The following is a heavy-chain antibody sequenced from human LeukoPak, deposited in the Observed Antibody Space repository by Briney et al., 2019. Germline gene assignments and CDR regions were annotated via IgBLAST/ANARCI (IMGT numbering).Heavy chain of an antibody. V-gene: IGHV4-34*01. CDR1: GVSFSGYY. Sequence: PSETLSLTCAIYGVSFSGYYWSWLRQPPGKGLEWIGEINHSGSTNYNPSLKSRVTISVDTSKNQFSLKLSSVTAADTAVYYCARQVFDWLLPYYYYYMDVWGKGTTVTISS. J-gene: IGHJ6*03. D-gene: IGHD3-9*01. CDR3: ARQVFDWLLPYYYYYMDV. CDR2: INHSGST.